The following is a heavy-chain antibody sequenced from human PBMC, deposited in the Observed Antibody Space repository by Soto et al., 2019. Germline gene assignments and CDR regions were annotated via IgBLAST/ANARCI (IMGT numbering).Heavy chain of an antibody. CDR2: IYYSGST. CDR1: GGSISSSSYY. V-gene: IGHV4-39*01. CDR3: ARHVGGQDVYVNYYYYYGMDV. D-gene: IGHD3-16*01. Sequence: QLQLQESGPGLVKPSETLSLTFTVSGGSISSSSYYWGWIRQPPWKGLEWIGSIYYSGSTYYTPSLKSRVTISVDTSKNQFSLKLSSVTAADTAVYYCARHVGGQDVYVNYYYYYGMDVWGQGTTVTVSS. J-gene: IGHJ6*02.